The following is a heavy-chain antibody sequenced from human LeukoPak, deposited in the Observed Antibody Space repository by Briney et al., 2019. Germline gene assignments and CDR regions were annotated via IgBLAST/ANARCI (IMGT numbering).Heavy chain of an antibody. CDR3: LTEVLTDIDDH. Sequence: EASVKVSCKASGYTFTSYGISWVRQATGQGLEWMGWISAYNGNTNYAQKLQGRVTMTTDTSTDTAYMELTSLKSDDTAMYYCLTEVLTDIDDHWGQGTRVTVSS. V-gene: IGHV1-18*01. D-gene: IGHD1-20*01. CDR1: GYTFTSYG. CDR2: ISAYNGNT. J-gene: IGHJ5*02.